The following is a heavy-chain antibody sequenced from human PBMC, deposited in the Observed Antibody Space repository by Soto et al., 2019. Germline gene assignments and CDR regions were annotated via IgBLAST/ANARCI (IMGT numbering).Heavy chain of an antibody. CDR3: AKSTGGTANGMGV. J-gene: IGHJ6*02. CDR2: ISWNSGTI. Sequence: EVQVVESGGGLEQPGRSLRLSCAASGFSFDDYAMHWVRQAPGKGLEWVSGISWNSGTIGYADSVKGRFTISRDNAENSLYLQMNSLRAEDTALYYCAKSTGGTANGMGVWGQGTTVTVSS. CDR1: GFSFDDYA. V-gene: IGHV3-9*01. D-gene: IGHD2-8*02.